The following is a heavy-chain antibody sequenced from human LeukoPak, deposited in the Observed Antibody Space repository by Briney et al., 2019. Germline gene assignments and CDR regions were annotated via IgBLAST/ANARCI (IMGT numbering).Heavy chain of an antibody. J-gene: IGHJ4*02. CDR3: AEGALWFGELF. CDR1: GFTFSSYG. V-gene: IGHV3-23*01. Sequence: GRSLRLSCAASGFTFSSYGMHWVRQAPGKGLEWVAVISGSGGSTYYADSVKGRFTISRDNSKNTLYLQMNSLRAEDTAVYYCAEGALWFGELFGGQGTLVTVSS. CDR2: ISGSGGST. D-gene: IGHD3-10*01.